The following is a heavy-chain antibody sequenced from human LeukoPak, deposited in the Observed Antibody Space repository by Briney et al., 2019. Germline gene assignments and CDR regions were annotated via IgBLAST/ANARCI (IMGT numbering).Heavy chain of an antibody. CDR3: ASGITGTTFPMDY. Sequence: PSETLSLTCTVSGGSISSSSYYWGWIRQPPGKGLEWIGRIYTSGSTNYNPSLKSRVTISVDTSKNQFSLKLSSVTAADTAVYYCASGITGTTFPMDYWGQGTLVTVSS. CDR2: IYTSGST. D-gene: IGHD1-7*01. V-gene: IGHV4-61*02. J-gene: IGHJ4*02. CDR1: GGSISSSSYY.